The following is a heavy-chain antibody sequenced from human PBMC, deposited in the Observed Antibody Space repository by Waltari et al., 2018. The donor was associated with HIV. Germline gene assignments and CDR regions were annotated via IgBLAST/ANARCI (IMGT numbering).Heavy chain of an antibody. D-gene: IGHD3-10*01. Sequence: EVQLVESGGGLVKPGGSLRVSCAASGFTFSNAWMSWVRQAPGTGGEWVGQIKTKADGGAADYAATGKGRFTISRYDSKNTLYLQMDSLKTEDTAVYYCTTSKIRKVSYYYGMDVWGQGTTVTVSS. CDR2: IKTKADGGAA. J-gene: IGHJ6*02. CDR1: GFTFSNAW. V-gene: IGHV3-15*01. CDR3: TTSKIRKVSYYYGMDV.